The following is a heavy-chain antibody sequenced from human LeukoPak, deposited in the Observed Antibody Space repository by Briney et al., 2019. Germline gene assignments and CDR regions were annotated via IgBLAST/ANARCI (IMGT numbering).Heavy chain of an antibody. CDR3: AREGAAAEDVNWFDP. D-gene: IGHD6-25*01. Sequence: ASVKVSCKASGYTFTGYYMHWVRQAPGQGLEWMGWINPNSGNTHYAQKFQDRVTMTRDTSISTAYMELNSLRSDDMAVYYCAREGAAAEDVNWFDPWGQGTLVTVSS. CDR2: INPNSGNT. CDR1: GYTFTGYY. V-gene: IGHV1-2*02. J-gene: IGHJ5*02.